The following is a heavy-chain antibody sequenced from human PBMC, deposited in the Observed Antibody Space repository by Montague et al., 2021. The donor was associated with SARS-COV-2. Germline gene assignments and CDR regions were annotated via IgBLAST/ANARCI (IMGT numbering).Heavy chain of an antibody. CDR1: GGSISSGGYY. CDR3: ARATRSIVALNWFDP. V-gene: IGHV4-31*03. Sequence: TLSLTCTVSGGSISSGGYYWSWIRQHPGKVLEWIGYIYYSGSTYYNPSLKSRVTISVDTSKNQCSLKLSSVTAADTAVYYCARATRSIVALNWFDPWGQGTLVTVPS. D-gene: IGHD3-22*01. CDR2: IYYSGST. J-gene: IGHJ5*02.